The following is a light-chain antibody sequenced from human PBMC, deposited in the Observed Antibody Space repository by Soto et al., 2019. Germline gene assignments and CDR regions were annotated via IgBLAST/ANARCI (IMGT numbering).Light chain of an antibody. J-gene: IGLJ1*01. CDR3: SSFPKRNSYV. V-gene: IGLV2-14*03. CDR2: DVS. Sequence: QSALTQPASVSGSPGQSITISCTGTSSDVGAYNCVAWYQQHPGKVPKFMFYDVSERPPGVSNRLSGCKSGNTASLTISGLQAEDEAEYYCSSFPKRNSYVLGTGTKLTVL. CDR1: SSDVGAYNC.